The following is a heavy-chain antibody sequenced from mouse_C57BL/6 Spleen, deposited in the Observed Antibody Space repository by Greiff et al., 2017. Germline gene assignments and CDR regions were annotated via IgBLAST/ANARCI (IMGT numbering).Heavy chain of an antibody. J-gene: IGHJ4*01. CDR1: GFTFSDYG. CDR3: ARRVGYDGGDAMDY. CDR2: ISSGSSTI. Sequence: EVMLVESGGGLVKPGGSLKLSCAASGFTFSDYGMHWVRQAPEKGLEWVAYISSGSSTIYYADTVKGRFTISRDNAKNTLFLQMTSLRSEDTAMYYCARRVGYDGGDAMDYWGQGTSVTVSS. V-gene: IGHV5-17*01. D-gene: IGHD2-12*01.